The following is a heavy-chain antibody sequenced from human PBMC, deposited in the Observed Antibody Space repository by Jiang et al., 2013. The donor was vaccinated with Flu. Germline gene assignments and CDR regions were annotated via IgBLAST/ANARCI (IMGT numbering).Heavy chain of an antibody. Sequence: KPTQTLTLTCSFSGFSLSTNGVGVGWIRQAPGKALEWLAVVYWDDDGRFNPSLNGRLNIIKDASKHRVVLTMSNMGPADTGTYYCAHRRSFYDFRSGLYSRMDSRFDPWGPGALVTVSS. CDR2: VYWDDDG. V-gene: IGHV2-5*02. CDR1: GFSLSTNGVG. J-gene: IGHJ5*02. D-gene: IGHD3-3*01. CDR3: AHRRSFYDFRSGLYSRMDSRFDP.